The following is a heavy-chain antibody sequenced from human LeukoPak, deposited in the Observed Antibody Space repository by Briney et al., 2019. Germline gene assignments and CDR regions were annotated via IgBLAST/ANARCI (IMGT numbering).Heavy chain of an antibody. J-gene: IGHJ5*02. D-gene: IGHD2-2*01. Sequence: GASVKVSCKASGGTFSSYAISWVRQAPGQGLEWMGGIIPIFGTANYAQKFQGRVTITTDESTSTAYMELSSLRSEDTAVYYCARGGVVPAAPTPLDPWGQGTLVTVSS. CDR3: ARGGVVPAAPTPLDP. CDR2: IIPIFGTA. CDR1: GGTFSSYA. V-gene: IGHV1-69*05.